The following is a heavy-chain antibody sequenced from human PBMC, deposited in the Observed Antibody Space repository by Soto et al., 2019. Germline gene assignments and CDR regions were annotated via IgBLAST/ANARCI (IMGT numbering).Heavy chain of an antibody. D-gene: IGHD2-15*01. J-gene: IGHJ6*02. CDR3: ASYRGYCSGGSCYGYRDYYYGMDV. Sequence: TSETLSLTCTVSGGSISSYYWSWIRQPPGKGLEWIGYIDYSGSTNYNPSLKSRVTISVDTSKNQFSLKLSSVTAADTAVYYCASYRGYCSGGSCYGYRDYYYGMDVWGQGTTVTVSS. CDR2: IDYSGST. CDR1: GGSISSYY. V-gene: IGHV4-59*01.